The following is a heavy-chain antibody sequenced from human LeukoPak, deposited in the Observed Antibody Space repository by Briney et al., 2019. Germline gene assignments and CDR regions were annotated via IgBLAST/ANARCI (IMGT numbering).Heavy chain of an antibody. J-gene: IGHJ6*02. CDR3: AGGHQLLFLAMDV. CDR1: GGSISSYY. D-gene: IGHD2-2*01. CDR2: IYYSGST. Sequence: SETLSLSCTVSGGSISSYYWSWIRQPPGKGLEWIGYIYYSGSTNYNPSLKSRVTISVDTSKNQFSLKLSSVTAADTAVYYCAGGHQLLFLAMDVWGQGTTVTVSS. V-gene: IGHV4-59*01.